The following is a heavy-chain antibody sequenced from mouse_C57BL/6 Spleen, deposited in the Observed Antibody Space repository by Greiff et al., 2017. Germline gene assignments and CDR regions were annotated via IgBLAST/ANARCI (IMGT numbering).Heavy chain of an antibody. CDR1: GYTFTSYW. J-gene: IGHJ3*01. V-gene: IGHV1-64*01. D-gene: IGHD2-2*01. CDR2: IHPNSGST. Sequence: VKLQQPGAELVKPGASVKLSCKASGYTFTSYWMHWVKQRPGQGLEWIGMIHPNSGSTNYNEKFKSKATLTVDKSSSTAYMQLSSLTSEDSAVYYCARSYYGYDEAYWGQGTLVTVSA. CDR3: ARSYYGYDEAY.